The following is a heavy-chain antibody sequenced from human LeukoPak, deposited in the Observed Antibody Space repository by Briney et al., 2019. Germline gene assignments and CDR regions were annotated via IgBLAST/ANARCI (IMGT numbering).Heavy chain of an antibody. CDR3: ARDDNGMDV. CDR1: GYTFTGYY. CDR2: INPKRGGT. Sequence: ASVKVSCTASGYTFTGYYMHWVRQAPGQGLEWMGWINPKRGGTNFAQPFQGRVTMTRDTSISTAYMELSRLTSDDTAVYYCARDDNGMDVWGQGTTVTVSS. D-gene: IGHD3-22*01. V-gene: IGHV1-2*02. J-gene: IGHJ6*02.